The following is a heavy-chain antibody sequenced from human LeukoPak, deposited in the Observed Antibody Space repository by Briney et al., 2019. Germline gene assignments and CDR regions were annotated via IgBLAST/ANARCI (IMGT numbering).Heavy chain of an antibody. J-gene: IGHJ4*02. CDR2: IRYDGSDK. CDR1: GFTLSSYG. CDR3: AKDRDKGNYYFDY. V-gene: IGHV3-30*02. D-gene: IGHD1-7*01. Sequence: GGSLRLSCAASGFTLSSYGMHWVRQAPGKGLEWVAFIRYDGSDKDYVDSVKGRFTISRDNSKNTLYLQMNSLRAEDTAVYYCAKDRDKGNYYFDYWGQGTLVTVSS.